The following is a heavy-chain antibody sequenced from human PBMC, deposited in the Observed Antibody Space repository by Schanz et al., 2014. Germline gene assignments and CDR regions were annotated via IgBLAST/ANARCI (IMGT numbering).Heavy chain of an antibody. CDR1: GFTFSAHA. V-gene: IGHV3-23*04. CDR3: ARRYSGRYCFDY. Sequence: EVLLVDSGGGLVQPGGSLRLSCGASGFTFSAHAMSWVRQAPGKGPEWVSHIVGSGDSTYYADSVKGRFTISRDNAKNSLSLQMDRLRDEDTAVYYCARRYSGRYCFDYWGQGTLVAVSS. CDR2: IVGSGDST. J-gene: IGHJ4*02. D-gene: IGHD1-26*01.